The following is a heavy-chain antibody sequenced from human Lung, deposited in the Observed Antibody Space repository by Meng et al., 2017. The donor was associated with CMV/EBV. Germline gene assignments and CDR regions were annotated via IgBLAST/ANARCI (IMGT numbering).Heavy chain of an antibody. J-gene: IGHJ6*02. V-gene: IGHV3-43D*03. CDR2: ISWDGGST. D-gene: IGHD3-22*01. CDR1: GFTFDNHA. Sequence: LTXXASGFTFDNHAMHWVRQAPGKGLEWVSLISWDGGSTSYADSVKGRFTISRDNSKNSLFLQMNSLRPEDSALYYCAKDHDSSWRIMDVWGQGTTVTVAS. CDR3: AKDHDSSWRIMDV.